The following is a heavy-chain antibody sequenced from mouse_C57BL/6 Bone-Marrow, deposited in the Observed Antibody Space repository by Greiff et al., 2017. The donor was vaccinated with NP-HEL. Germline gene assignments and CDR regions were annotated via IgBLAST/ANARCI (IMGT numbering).Heavy chain of an antibody. CDR3: AKTAYDYEGYAMDY. CDR2: IWSGGST. J-gene: IGHJ4*01. CDR1: GFSLTSYG. Sequence: VKLMESGPGLVQPSQSLSITCTVSGFSLTSYGVHWVRQPPGKGLEWLGVIWSGGSTDYNAAFISRLSISKDNSKSQVFFKMNSLQADDTAIYYCAKTAYDYEGYAMDYWGQGTSVTVSS. D-gene: IGHD2-4*01. V-gene: IGHV2-4*01.